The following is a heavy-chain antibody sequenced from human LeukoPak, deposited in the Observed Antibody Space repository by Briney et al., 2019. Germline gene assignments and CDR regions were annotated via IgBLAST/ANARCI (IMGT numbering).Heavy chain of an antibody. Sequence: GGSLRLSCAASGFTFSSYAMHWVRQAPGKGLEWVAVISYDGSNKYYADSVKGRFTISRDNSKNTLYLQMNSLRAEDTAVYYCARAAIENWYFDLWGRGTLVTVSS. CDR2: ISYDGSNK. CDR3: ARAAIENWYFDL. D-gene: IGHD5-24*01. J-gene: IGHJ2*01. CDR1: GFTFSSYA. V-gene: IGHV3-30-3*01.